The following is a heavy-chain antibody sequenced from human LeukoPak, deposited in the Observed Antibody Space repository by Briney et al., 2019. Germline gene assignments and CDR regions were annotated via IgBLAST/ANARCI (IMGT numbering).Heavy chain of an antibody. Sequence: KAGESLKISCKGSGNSFTSYWIGWVRQMPGKGLEWMGIIYPGDSDTRYSPSFQGQVTISADKSISTAYLQWSSLKASDTAIYYCARPKTLGGYNYEFEFWGQGTLVTVSS. CDR3: ARPKTLGGYNYEFEF. V-gene: IGHV5-51*01. D-gene: IGHD5-18*01. J-gene: IGHJ4*02. CDR1: GNSFTSYW. CDR2: IYPGDSDT.